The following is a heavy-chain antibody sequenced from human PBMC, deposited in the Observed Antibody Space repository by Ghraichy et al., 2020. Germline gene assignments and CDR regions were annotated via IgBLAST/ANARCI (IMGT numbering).Heavy chain of an antibody. CDR2: INAGNGNT. CDR3: ARDDYPVVGFDY. CDR1: GYTFTSYA. D-gene: IGHD4/OR15-4a*01. J-gene: IGHJ4*02. Sequence: ASVKVSCKASGYTFTSYAMHWVRQAPGQRLEWMGWINAGNGNTKYSQKFQGRVTITRDTSASTAYMELSSLRSEDTAVYYCARDDYPVVGFDYWGQGTLVTVSS. V-gene: IGHV1-3*01.